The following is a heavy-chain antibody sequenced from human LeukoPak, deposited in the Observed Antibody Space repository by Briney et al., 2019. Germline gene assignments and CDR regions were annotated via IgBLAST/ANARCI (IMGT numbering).Heavy chain of an antibody. CDR2: INPSGGST. Sequence: ASVKVSCKASGYTFTSYYMHWVRQAPGQGLEWMGIINPSGGSTSYAQKFQGRVTMTRDTSTGTVYMELSSLRSEDTAVYYCARRMAGTFSFDYWGQGTLVTVSS. CDR1: GYTFTSYY. CDR3: ARRMAGTFSFDY. V-gene: IGHV1-46*01. J-gene: IGHJ4*02. D-gene: IGHD6-19*01.